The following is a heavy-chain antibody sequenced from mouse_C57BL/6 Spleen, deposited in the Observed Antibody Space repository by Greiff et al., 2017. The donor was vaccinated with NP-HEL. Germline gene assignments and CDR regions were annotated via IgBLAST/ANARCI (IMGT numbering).Heavy chain of an antibody. CDR2: INPGSGGT. CDR3: ARKLVYAMDY. CDR1: GYAFTNYL. D-gene: IGHD4-1*01. J-gene: IGHJ4*01. Sequence: QVQLQQSGAELVRPGTSVKVSCKASGYAFTNYLIEWVKQRPGQGLEWIGVINPGSGGTYYNEKFKGQATLNADKSSSTVYMQLSSLTSDDSAVYFCARKLVYAMDYWGQGTSVTVSS. V-gene: IGHV1-54*01.